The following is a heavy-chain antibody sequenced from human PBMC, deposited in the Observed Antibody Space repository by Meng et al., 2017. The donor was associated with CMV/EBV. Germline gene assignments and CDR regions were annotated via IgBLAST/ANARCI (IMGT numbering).Heavy chain of an antibody. J-gene: IGHJ6*02. D-gene: IGHD2/OR15-2a*01. V-gene: IGHV4-59*01. CDR2: VNYSGST. CDR1: GGSISSYY. Sequence: SETLSLTCTVSGGSISSYYWSWIRQPPGQGLEWSGYVNYSGSTKYNPSPERRVHMSVDKSKTQFYLRLSSVTAADTARFYCARGPRRLSLSGRRVDSNSGMDVWGQGTSVTVSS. CDR3: ARGPRRLSLSGRRVDSNSGMDV.